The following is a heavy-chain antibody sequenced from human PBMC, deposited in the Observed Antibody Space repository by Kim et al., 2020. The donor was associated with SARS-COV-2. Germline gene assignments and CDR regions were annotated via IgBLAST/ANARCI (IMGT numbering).Heavy chain of an antibody. V-gene: IGHV4-59*01. J-gene: IGHJ3*02. D-gene: IGHD5-12*01. CDR3: ARDGAGWLGDAFDI. Sequence: PALASRVTISVDTSKNQFSLKLSSVTAADTAVYYCARDGAGWLGDAFDIWGQGTMVTVSS.